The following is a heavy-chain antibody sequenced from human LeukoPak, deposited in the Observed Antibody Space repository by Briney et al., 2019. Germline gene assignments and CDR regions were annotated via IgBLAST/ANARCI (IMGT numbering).Heavy chain of an antibody. J-gene: IGHJ5*02. CDR2: ISAYNGNT. D-gene: IGHD3-3*01. V-gene: IGHV1-18*01. CDR1: GYTFTSYG. Sequence: GASVKVSCKASGYTFTSYGISWVRQAPGQGLEWMGGISAYNGNTNYAQKLQGRVTMTTDTSTSTAYMELRSLRSDDTAAYYCARSIYDFWSGYYNTWFDPWGQGTLVTVSS. CDR3: ARSIYDFWSGYYNTWFDP.